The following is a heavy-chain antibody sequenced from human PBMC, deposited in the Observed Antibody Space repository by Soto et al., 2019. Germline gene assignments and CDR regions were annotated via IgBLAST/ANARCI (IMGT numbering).Heavy chain of an antibody. Sequence: PGESLKISCKGSGYSFTSYWIGWVRQMPGKGLEWMGIIYPGDSDTRYSPSFQGQVTISADKSISTAYLQWSSLKASDTAMYYCARHQDTAMVQNKYYYGMDVWGQGTTVTVSS. J-gene: IGHJ6*02. CDR1: GYSFTSYW. V-gene: IGHV5-51*01. CDR2: IYPGDSDT. CDR3: ARHQDTAMVQNKYYYGMDV. D-gene: IGHD5-18*01.